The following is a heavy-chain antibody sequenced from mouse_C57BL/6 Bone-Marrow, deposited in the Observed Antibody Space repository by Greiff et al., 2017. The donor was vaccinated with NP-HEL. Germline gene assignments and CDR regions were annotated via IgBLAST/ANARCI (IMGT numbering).Heavy chain of an antibody. CDR3: ARTLDD. CDR2: IYPGSGST. J-gene: IGHJ2*01. CDR1: GYTFTSYW. Sequence: QVQLQQPGAELVKPGASVQMSCKASGYTFTSYWITWVKQRPGQGLDWIGYIYPGSGSTNYNEKFTSKATLTVATSSSTAYMQLSSHTSEDSAVYHCARTLDDWGQGTTLTVSS. V-gene: IGHV1-55*01.